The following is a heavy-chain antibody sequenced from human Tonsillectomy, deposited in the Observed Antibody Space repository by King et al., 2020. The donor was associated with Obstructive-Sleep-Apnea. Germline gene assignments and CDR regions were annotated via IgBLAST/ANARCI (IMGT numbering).Heavy chain of an antibody. J-gene: IGHJ4*02. V-gene: IGHV2-5*02. CDR2: IYWDDEK. Sequence: ITLKESGPTLVKPTQTLTLTCTFSGFSLSTNGVGVGWIRQPPGKALEWLALIYWDDEKRYNPSLKSRLTITKDTSKNQVVLTMTNMDPVDTATYYCAHRRVAAYYFHYWGQGTLVTVSS. D-gene: IGHD6-13*01. CDR1: GFSLSTNGVG. CDR3: AHRRVAAYYFHY.